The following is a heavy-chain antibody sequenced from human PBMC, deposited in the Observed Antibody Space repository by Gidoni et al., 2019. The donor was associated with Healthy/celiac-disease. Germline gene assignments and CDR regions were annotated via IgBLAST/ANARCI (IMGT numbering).Heavy chain of an antibody. CDR1: GFTFGDYA. D-gene: IGHD3-3*01. J-gene: IGHJ4*02. CDR2: IRSKAYGGTT. Sequence: EVQLVESGGGLVQPGRSLRLSCTASGFTFGDYAMGWFRQAPGKGLEWVGFIRSKAYGGTTEYAASVKGRFTISRDDSKSIAYLQMNSLKTEDTAVYYCTRVGFWSGYLDWGQGTLVTVSS. V-gene: IGHV3-49*03. CDR3: TRVGFWSGYLD.